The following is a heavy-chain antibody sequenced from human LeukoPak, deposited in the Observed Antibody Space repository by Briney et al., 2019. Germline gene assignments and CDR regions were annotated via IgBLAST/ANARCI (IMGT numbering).Heavy chain of an antibody. V-gene: IGHV1-18*01. D-gene: IGHD5-24*01. CDR1: GYTFTSYG. CDR3: ARDIEQEMAKEDFDYYYMDV. J-gene: IGHJ6*03. Sequence: ASVNVSCKASGYTFTSYGITWVRQAPGQGLEGMGWISVFNGNTNEAQKLQDRVIMTADTSTGTAYMELRSLRSDDTAVYYCARDIEQEMAKEDFDYYYMDVWGKGTTVTVSS. CDR2: ISVFNGNT.